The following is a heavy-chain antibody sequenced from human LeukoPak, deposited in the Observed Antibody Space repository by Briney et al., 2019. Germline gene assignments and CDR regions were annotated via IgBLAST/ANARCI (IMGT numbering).Heavy chain of an antibody. D-gene: IGHD6-13*01. J-gene: IGHJ5*02. CDR1: GGSISSYY. V-gene: IGHV4-59*12. Sequence: PSETLSLTCTVSGGSISSYYWSWIRQPPGKGLEWIGYIYYSGSTNYNPSLESRVTMSVDTSKNQFSLKLSSVTAADTAVYYCASLGAAAANNWFDPWGQGALVTVSS. CDR2: IYYSGST. CDR3: ASLGAAAANNWFDP.